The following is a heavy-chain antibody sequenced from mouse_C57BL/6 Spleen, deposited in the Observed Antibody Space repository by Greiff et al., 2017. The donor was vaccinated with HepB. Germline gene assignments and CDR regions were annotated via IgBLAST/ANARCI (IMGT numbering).Heavy chain of an antibody. V-gene: IGHV1-50*01. J-gene: IGHJ2*01. D-gene: IGHD3-3*01. CDR3: ARRGIATCDY. CDR2: IDPSDSYT. Sequence: VQLQQPGAELVKPGASVKLSCKASGYTFTSYWMQWVKQRPGQGLEWIGEIDPSDSYTNYNQKFKGKATLTVDTSSSTAYMQLSSLTSEDSAVYYCARRGIATCDYWGQGTTLTVSS. CDR1: GYTFTSYW.